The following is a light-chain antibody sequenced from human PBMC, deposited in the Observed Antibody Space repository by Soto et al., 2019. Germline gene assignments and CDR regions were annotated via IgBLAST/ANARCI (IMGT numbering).Light chain of an antibody. CDR1: ASDIGGYTF. Sequence: QSVLTQPLSASGSPGQSVAISCTGTASDIGGYTFVSWYQQHPGKAPKLLIYDVNKRPSGVPDRFSGSKSGNTASLTVSGLQAEDEADYYCSAHGGTNPYVFGTGTKLTVL. V-gene: IGLV2-8*01. J-gene: IGLJ1*01. CDR3: SAHGGTNPYV. CDR2: DVN.